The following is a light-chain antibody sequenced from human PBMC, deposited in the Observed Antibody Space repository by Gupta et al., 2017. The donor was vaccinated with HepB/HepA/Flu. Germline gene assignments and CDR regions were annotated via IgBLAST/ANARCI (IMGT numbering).Light chain of an antibody. CDR1: QNILSSSNDQNY. CDR3: QQYYSTPPT. CDR2: WAS. Sequence: DIVMTQSPDSLAVSLGGSATINCKSSQNILSSSNDQNYLTWFQQKPGQPPKLLIYWASTRESGVPDRFSGSGSGTDFTLTISSLQAEDVAVYYCQQYYSTPPTFGGGTKVEIK. V-gene: IGKV4-1*01. J-gene: IGKJ4*01.